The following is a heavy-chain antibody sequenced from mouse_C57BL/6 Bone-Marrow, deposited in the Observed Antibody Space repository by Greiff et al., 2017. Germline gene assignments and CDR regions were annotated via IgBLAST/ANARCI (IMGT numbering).Heavy chain of an antibody. V-gene: IGHV1-26*01. CDR1: GYTFTDYY. J-gene: IGHJ3*01. D-gene: IGHD1-1*01. Sequence: EVQLQQSGPELVKPGASVKISCKASGYTFTDYYMNWVKQSHGKSLEWIGDINPNNGGTSYNQKFKGKATLTVDKSSSIAYMELRSLTSEDSAVYYCARPHYGSSPRFAYWGQGTLVTVSA. CDR2: INPNNGGT. CDR3: ARPHYGSSPRFAY.